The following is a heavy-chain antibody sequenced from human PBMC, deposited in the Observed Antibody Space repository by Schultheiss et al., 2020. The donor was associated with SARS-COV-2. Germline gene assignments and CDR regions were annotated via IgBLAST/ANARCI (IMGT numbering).Heavy chain of an antibody. D-gene: IGHD4-17*01. CDR3: ARDLSYGDYGLWDYYYYGMDV. CDR2: ISSNGGST. Sequence: GGSLRLSCAASGFTFSSYAMHWVRQAPGKGLEYVSAISSNGGSTYYANSVKGRFTISRDNAKNSLYLQMNSLRAEDTAVYYCARDLSYGDYGLWDYYYYGMDVWGQGTTVTVSS. V-gene: IGHV3-64*01. J-gene: IGHJ6*02. CDR1: GFTFSSYA.